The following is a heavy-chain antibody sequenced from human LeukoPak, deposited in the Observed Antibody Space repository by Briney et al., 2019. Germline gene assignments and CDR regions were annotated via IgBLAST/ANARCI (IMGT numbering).Heavy chain of an antibody. CDR3: ARQRPPRD. CDR1: GGSSSGYY. J-gene: IGHJ4*02. CDR2: INHSGVI. V-gene: IGHV4-34*01. D-gene: IGHD6-25*01. Sequence: SETLSLTCAVYGGSSSGYYWSWIRQSPGKGLEWIGEINHSGVINYNPSLKSRVTISVDTSKNQFSLKLSSVTAADTAVYHCARQRPPRDRGQGTLVTVSS.